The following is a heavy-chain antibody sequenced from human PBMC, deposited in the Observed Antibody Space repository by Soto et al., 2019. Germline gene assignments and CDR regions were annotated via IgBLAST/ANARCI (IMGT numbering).Heavy chain of an antibody. CDR3: AKESMPQHYGDTLFDY. CDR2: FSAGGRA. J-gene: IGHJ4*02. Sequence: QLLESGGGLVQPGGSLRLSFEASGFSFSSYALSWVRQAPGKGLEWVSTFSAGGRAYYADSVKGRFTIAKDTSKNTLRLQASSLRAEDTAVYYCAKESMPQHYGDTLFDYWGQGTRVTVSS. D-gene: IGHD4-17*01. CDR1: GFSFSSYA. V-gene: IGHV3-23*01.